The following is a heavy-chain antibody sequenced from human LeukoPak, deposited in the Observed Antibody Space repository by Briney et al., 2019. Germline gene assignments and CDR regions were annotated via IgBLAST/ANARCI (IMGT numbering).Heavy chain of an antibody. CDR1: GGSFSCYY. V-gene: IGHV4-34*01. CDR2: INHSGST. D-gene: IGHD6-13*01. J-gene: IGHJ4*02. Sequence: PSETLSLTCAVYGGSFSCYYLSWIRQPPGKGLEWIGEINHSGSTNYNPSLKSRVTISVDTSKNQFSLKLSSVTAADTAVYYCARGWYSSSLDYWGQGTLVTVSS. CDR3: ARGWYSSSLDY.